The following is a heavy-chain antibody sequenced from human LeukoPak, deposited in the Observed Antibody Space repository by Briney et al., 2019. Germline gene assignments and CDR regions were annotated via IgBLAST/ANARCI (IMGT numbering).Heavy chain of an antibody. CDR3: ASRPSYSSSWYHYYYYYMDV. J-gene: IGHJ6*03. CDR1: GYSISSGHY. D-gene: IGHD6-13*01. V-gene: IGHV4-38-2*02. CDR2: IYHSGST. Sequence: SETLSLTCTVSGYSISSGHYWGWIRQPPGKGLEWIGSIYHSGSTYYNPSLKSRVTISVDTSKNQFSLKLSSVTAADTAVYYCASRPSYSSSWYHYYYYYMDVWGKGTTVTVSS.